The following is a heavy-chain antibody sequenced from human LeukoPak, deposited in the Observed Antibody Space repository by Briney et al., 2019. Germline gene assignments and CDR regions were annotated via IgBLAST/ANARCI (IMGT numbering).Heavy chain of an antibody. D-gene: IGHD3-22*01. CDR1: GGSISSSSYY. CDR3: ARDDSSGHYI. Sequence: SETLSLTCTVSGGSISSSSYYWGWIRQPPGKGLEWIGYIYYSGSTNYNPSLKSRVTISVDTSKNQFSLKLSSVTAADTAVYYCARDDSSGHYIWGQGTLVTVSS. CDR2: IYYSGST. V-gene: IGHV4-61*01. J-gene: IGHJ4*02.